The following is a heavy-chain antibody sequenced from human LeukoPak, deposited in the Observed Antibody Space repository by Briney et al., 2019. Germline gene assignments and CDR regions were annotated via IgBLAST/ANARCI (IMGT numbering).Heavy chain of an antibody. V-gene: IGHV4-59*03. Sequence: KPSETLSLTCSVSDGSIRTYYWSWIRQSPGQGLEWIGNIYYRGDINYNPSLKSRVIISIDTSKNQFSLKVTSLTAADTAVYYCATNKDRAEADWGQGTLVIVSS. CDR2: IYYRGDI. CDR3: ATNKDRAEAD. CDR1: DGSIRTYY. D-gene: IGHD1-14*01. J-gene: IGHJ4*02.